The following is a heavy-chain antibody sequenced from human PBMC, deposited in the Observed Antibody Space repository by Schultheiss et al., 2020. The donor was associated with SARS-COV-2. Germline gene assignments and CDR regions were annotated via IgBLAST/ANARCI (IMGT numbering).Heavy chain of an antibody. Sequence: SQTLSLTCTVSGGSISSSSYYWGWIRQPPGKGLEWIETIYYSGSTYYNPSLKRRVTISVATSKNQFSLRLSSVTAADTAVYYCARDSSVRFDPWGQGTLVTVSS. CDR1: GGSISSSSYY. V-gene: IGHV4-39*07. CDR2: IYYSGST. J-gene: IGHJ5*02. CDR3: ARDSSVRFDP. D-gene: IGHD3-22*01.